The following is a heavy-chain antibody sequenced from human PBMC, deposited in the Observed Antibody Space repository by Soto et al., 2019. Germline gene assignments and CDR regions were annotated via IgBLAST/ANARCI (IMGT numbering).Heavy chain of an antibody. D-gene: IGHD6-19*01. CDR1: GYTFTSYG. Sequence: QVQLVQSGAEMKKPGASVKVSCKASGYTFTSYGISWVRQAPGQGLEWMGWISAYNGNTNYAQMLQVRVTMTTDTSTSTAYMELRSMTSDDTAVYYCARDLAAGLVDYWGQGTLVTVSS. J-gene: IGHJ4*02. V-gene: IGHV1-18*01. CDR2: ISAYNGNT. CDR3: ARDLAAGLVDY.